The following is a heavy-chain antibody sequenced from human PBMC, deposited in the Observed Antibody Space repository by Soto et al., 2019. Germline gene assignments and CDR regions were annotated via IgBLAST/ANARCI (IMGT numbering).Heavy chain of an antibody. CDR3: ARRDCSSPSCYLSYYYGMDV. CDR1: GYSLSSYW. CDR2: IDPSDSYT. V-gene: IGHV5-10-1*01. J-gene: IGHJ6*02. D-gene: IGHD2-2*01. Sequence: PGESLKISCKGSGYSLSSYWIIWVRQMPGKGLEWMGNIDPSDSYTKYSPPFQGHVTISADKSISTAYLQWSSLRASDTAVYYCARRDCSSPSCYLSYYYGMDVWGQGTTVTVSS.